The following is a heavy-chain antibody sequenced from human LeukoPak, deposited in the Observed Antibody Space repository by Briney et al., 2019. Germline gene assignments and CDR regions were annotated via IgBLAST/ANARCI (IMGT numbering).Heavy chain of an antibody. Sequence: GGSLRLSCAASEFTFNTYAMSWVRQAPGKGLEWVSSISGSGGNTYYADSVKGRFTISRDNAKSSLYLQMNSLRAEDTAVYYCARDEDNWNDAWGQGTLVTVSS. CDR1: EFTFNTYA. CDR2: ISGSGGNT. CDR3: ARDEDNWNDA. J-gene: IGHJ5*02. V-gene: IGHV3-23*01.